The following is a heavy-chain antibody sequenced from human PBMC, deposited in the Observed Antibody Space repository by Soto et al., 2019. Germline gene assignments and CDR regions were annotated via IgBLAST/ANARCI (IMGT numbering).Heavy chain of an antibody. D-gene: IGHD3-10*01. V-gene: IGHV3-30*03. CDR3: ALLEGGPQGNFDY. CDR2: VASDGGNK. J-gene: IGHJ4*02. Sequence: QVRLVESGGGVVQPGGSLRLSCAASGFDFSNYAMHWVRKAPGKGLEWVALVASDGGNKYYGDGVKGRFTISRDNSKSTLDLQMNSLRAEDTAVYFCALLEGGPQGNFDYWGQGILVTVSS. CDR1: GFDFSNYA.